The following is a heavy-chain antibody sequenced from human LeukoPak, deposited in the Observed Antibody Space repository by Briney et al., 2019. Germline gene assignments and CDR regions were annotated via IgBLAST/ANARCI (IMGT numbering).Heavy chain of an antibody. CDR1: GGSFSGYY. V-gene: IGHV4-34*01. D-gene: IGHD3-10*01. CDR3: ARHDLQYGAGSFRTSPVGWFDP. Sequence: SETLSLTCAVYGGSFSGYYWSWIRQPPGKGLEWIGEINHSGSTNYNPSLKSRVTISVDTSKNQFSLKLSSVTAADTAVYYCARHDLQYGAGSFRTSPVGWFDPWGQGTLVTVSS. CDR2: INHSGST. J-gene: IGHJ5*02.